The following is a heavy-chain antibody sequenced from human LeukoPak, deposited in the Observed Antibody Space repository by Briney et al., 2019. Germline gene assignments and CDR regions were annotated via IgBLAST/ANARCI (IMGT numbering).Heavy chain of an antibody. CDR2: IKEDGSEK. CDR3: AKVSLLAEGVFY. V-gene: IGHV3-7*03. J-gene: IGHJ4*02. CDR1: GFTFSSYW. Sequence: GGSLRLSCAVSGFTFSSYWMSWVRQAPGKGVEWVANIKEDGSEKYYVDSVKGRFTISRDNAKNALYLQMNSLRAEDTAVYYCAKVSLLAEGVFYWGQGTLVTVSS. D-gene: IGHD3-3*02.